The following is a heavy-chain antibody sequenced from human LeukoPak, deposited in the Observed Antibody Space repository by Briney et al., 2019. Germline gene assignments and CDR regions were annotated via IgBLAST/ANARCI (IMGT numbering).Heavy chain of an antibody. CDR1: GGSFSGYY. Sequence: TSETLSLTCAVYGGSFSGYYWSWIRQPPGKGLEWIGEINHSGSTNYNPSLKSRVTISVDTSKNQFSLKLSSVTAADTAVYYCASRAAAARGGTFDYWGQGTLVTVSS. CDR2: INHSGST. CDR3: ASRAAAARGGTFDY. V-gene: IGHV4-34*01. J-gene: IGHJ4*02. D-gene: IGHD6-13*01.